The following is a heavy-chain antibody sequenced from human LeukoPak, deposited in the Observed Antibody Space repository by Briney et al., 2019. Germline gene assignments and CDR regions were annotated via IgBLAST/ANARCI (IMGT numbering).Heavy chain of an antibody. D-gene: IGHD3-10*02. V-gene: IGHV3-48*03. J-gene: IGHJ6*04. Sequence: GGSLRLSCAASGFIFSSYAMHWVRQAPGKGLEWVSYISSSGSTIYYADSVKGRFTISRDNAKNSLYLQMNSLRAEDTAVYYCAELGITMIGGVWGKGTTVTISS. CDR2: ISSSGSTI. CDR1: GFIFSSYA. CDR3: AELGITMIGGV.